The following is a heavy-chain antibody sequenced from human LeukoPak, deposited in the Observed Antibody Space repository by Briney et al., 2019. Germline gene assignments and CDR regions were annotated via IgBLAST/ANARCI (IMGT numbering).Heavy chain of an antibody. Sequence: SETLSLTCTVSGGSISSYYWSWIRQPPGKGLEWIGYIYYSGSTNYNPSLKSRVTISVDTSKNQFSLKLSSVTAADTAVYYCARGQHGVAAVPFDYWGQGTLVTVSS. CDR1: GGSISSYY. D-gene: IGHD2-2*01. V-gene: IGHV4-59*01. CDR3: ARGQHGVAAVPFDY. CDR2: IYYSGST. J-gene: IGHJ4*02.